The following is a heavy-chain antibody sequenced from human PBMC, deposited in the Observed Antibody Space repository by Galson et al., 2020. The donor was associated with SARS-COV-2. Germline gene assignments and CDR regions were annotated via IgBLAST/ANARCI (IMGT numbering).Heavy chain of an antibody. CDR1: GFTFSSYA. Sequence: GGSLRLSCAASGFTFSSYAMHWVRQAPGKGLEWVAVISYDGSNKYYADSVKGRFTISRDNSKNTLYLQMNSLRAEDTAVYYCAKVYGDYAPFDYWGQGTLVTVSS. V-gene: IGHV3-30-3*01. J-gene: IGHJ4*02. CDR3: AKVYGDYAPFDY. D-gene: IGHD4-17*01. CDR2: ISYDGSNK.